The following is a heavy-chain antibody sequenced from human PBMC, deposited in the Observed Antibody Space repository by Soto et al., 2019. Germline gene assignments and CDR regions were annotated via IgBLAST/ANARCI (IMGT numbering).Heavy chain of an antibody. D-gene: IGHD3-22*01. CDR1: GGSISSGDYY. V-gene: IGHV4-39*01. CDR3: ARLPYYTESRGCDY. J-gene: IGHJ4*02. CDR2: IYYSGST. Sequence: SETLSLTCTVSGGSISSGDYYWSWIRQPPGKGLEWIGSIYYSGSTYYKPSLKSRVTISVDTSKNQFSLQLSSVTAADTAVYYCARLPYYTESRGCDYWGQGTLVTVS.